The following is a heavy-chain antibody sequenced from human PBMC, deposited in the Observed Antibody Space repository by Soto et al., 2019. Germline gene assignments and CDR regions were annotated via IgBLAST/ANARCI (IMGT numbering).Heavy chain of an antibody. V-gene: IGHV3-33*01. Sequence: QVQLVESGGGVVQPGRSLRLSCAASGFTFSSYGMHWVRQAPGKGLEWVAVIWYDGSNKYYADSVKGRFTISRDNSKNTLYLQMNSLRAEDTALYYCARGGSGSYYPHYYYALDVWGQGTTVTVSS. CDR2: IWYDGSNK. J-gene: IGHJ6*02. CDR1: GFTFSSYG. CDR3: ARGGSGSYYPHYYYALDV. D-gene: IGHD3-10*01.